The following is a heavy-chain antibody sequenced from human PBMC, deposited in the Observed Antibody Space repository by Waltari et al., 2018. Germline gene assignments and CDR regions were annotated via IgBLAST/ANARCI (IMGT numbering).Heavy chain of an antibody. D-gene: IGHD3-16*02. J-gene: IGHJ4*02. V-gene: IGHV4-39*01. CDR3: ARHSEDYDYVWGSYRPPATFDY. CDR2: IYYSGST. CDR1: GGSISSSSYY. Sequence: QLQLQESGPGLVKPSETLSLTCTVSGGSISSSSYYWGWIRQPPGKGLEWIGSIYYSGSTYYNPSLKRRVTISVDTSKNQFSLKLSSVTAADTAVYDCARHSEDYDYVWGSYRPPATFDYWGQGTLVTVSS.